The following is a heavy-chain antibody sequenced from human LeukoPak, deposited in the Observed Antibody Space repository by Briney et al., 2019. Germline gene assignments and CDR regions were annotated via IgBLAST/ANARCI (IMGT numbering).Heavy chain of an antibody. CDR1: GYTFTSYG. J-gene: IGHJ5*02. CDR3: ERDFTRLGGELHNWFDP. Sequence: ASVKVSCKASGYTFTSYGISWVRQAPGQGLEWMGWISAYNGNTNYAQKLQGRVTMTTDTSTSTAYMGLRSLRSDDTAVYYCERDFTRLGGELHNWFDPWGQGTLVTVSS. D-gene: IGHD1-26*01. CDR2: ISAYNGNT. V-gene: IGHV1-18*01.